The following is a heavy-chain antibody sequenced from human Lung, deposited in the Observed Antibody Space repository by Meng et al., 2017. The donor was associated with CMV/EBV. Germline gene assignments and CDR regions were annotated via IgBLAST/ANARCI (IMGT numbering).Heavy chain of an antibody. V-gene: IGHV1-8*01. Sequence: SXXVSXKASGYTFTSYDINWVRQATGQGLEWMGWMNPNSGNTGYAQKFQGRVTMTRNTSISTAYMELSSLRSEDTAVYYCARCYDFWSGYYSQDHYYSYGMDVWGQGTXVTVAS. D-gene: IGHD3-3*01. CDR1: GYTFTSYD. CDR2: MNPNSGNT. CDR3: ARCYDFWSGYYSQDHYYSYGMDV. J-gene: IGHJ6*02.